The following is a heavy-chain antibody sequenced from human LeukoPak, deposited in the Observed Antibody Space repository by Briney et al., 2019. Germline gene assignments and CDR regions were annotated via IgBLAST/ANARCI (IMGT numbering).Heavy chain of an antibody. D-gene: IGHD3-22*01. V-gene: IGHV3-30*04. CDR1: GFTFSNYA. CDR3: AKDGMYYYDTGGYYPDY. CDR2: IFYDGSIQ. Sequence: PGGSLRLSCAASGFTFSNYAMHWVRQAPGKGLEGVAVIFYDGSIQYYADSVRGRFTISRDNSKNTLYLQMNSLRAEDTAVYYCAKDGMYYYDTGGYYPDYWGQGILVTVSS. J-gene: IGHJ4*02.